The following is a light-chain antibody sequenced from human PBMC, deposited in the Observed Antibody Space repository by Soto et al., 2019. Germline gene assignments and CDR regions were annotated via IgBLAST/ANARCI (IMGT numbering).Light chain of an antibody. J-gene: IGLJ3*02. Sequence: QSVLTQPPSVSGAPGQRVTISCTGSSSNIGAGYDVHWYQQLPETAPKLLIYGNNNRPSGVPDRFSGSKSGTSASLAITGLQAEDEADYYCQSYDGSLSGFWVFGGGTKLTVL. CDR2: GNN. V-gene: IGLV1-40*01. CDR3: QSYDGSLSGFWV. CDR1: SSNIGAGYD.